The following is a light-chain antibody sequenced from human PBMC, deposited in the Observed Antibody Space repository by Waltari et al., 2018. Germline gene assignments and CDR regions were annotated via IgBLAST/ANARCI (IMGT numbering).Light chain of an antibody. CDR2: DVS. Sequence: QSALTQPASVSGSPGQSIAISCTGTSSDVGGYNYVSWYQQHPGQAPKLMIYDVSNRPSGVSNPFPGSKSGNTASLTISGLQAEDEADYYCSSYTSSSSVVFGGGTKLTVL. CDR3: SSYTSSSSVV. J-gene: IGLJ2*01. V-gene: IGLV2-14*03. CDR1: SSDVGGYNY.